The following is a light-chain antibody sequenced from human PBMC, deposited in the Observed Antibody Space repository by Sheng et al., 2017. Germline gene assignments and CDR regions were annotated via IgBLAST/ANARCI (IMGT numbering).Light chain of an antibody. Sequence: SYELTQPPSVSVSPGQTARITCSGETLPKKFVSWYQQKSGQAPVLVIYEDNKRPSGIPGRFSGSSSGTMATLTISGAQVEDEGDFYCFSTDSATNHKGVFGGGTRLTVL. CDR3: FSTDSATNHKGV. CDR2: EDN. CDR1: TLPKKF. J-gene: IGLJ2*01. V-gene: IGLV3-10*01.